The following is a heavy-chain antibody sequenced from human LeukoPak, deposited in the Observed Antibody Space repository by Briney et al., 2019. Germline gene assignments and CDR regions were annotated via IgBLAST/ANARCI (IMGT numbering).Heavy chain of an antibody. J-gene: IGHJ4*02. CDR1: GYTFTSYD. V-gene: IGHV1-8*01. CDR3: AGVASLTTVTTFDY. D-gene: IGHD4-17*01. CDR2: MNPNSGNT. Sequence: ASVKVSCKASGYTFTSYDINWVRQATGQGLEWMGWMNPNSGNTGYAQKFQGRVTMTRNTSISTAYMELSSLRSEDTAVYYCAGVASLTTVTTFDYWGQGTLVTVSS.